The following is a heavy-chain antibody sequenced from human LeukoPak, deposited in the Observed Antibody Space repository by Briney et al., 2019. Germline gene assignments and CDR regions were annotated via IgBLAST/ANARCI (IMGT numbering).Heavy chain of an antibody. CDR2: IRSKANSCAT. CDR1: GFTFSGSA. D-gene: IGHD3-22*01. V-gene: IGHV3-73*01. CDR3: TRHIPERDYDSSGIPRPYYYYYMDV. J-gene: IGHJ6*03. Sequence: GGSLRLSCAASGFTFSGSAMHWVRQASGKGLEWVGRIRSKANSCATAYAASVKGRFTISRDDSKNTAYLQMNSLKTEDTAVYYCTRHIPERDYDSSGIPRPYYYYYMDVWGKGTTVTVSS.